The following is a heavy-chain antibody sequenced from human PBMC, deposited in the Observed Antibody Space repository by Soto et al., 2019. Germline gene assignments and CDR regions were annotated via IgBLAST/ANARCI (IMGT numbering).Heavy chain of an antibody. CDR1: GGSISSSNW. J-gene: IGHJ4*02. CDR2: IYHSGST. V-gene: IGHV4-4*02. Sequence: KTSETLSLTCAVSGGSISSSNWWSWVRQPPGKGLEWIGEIYHSGSTNYNPSLKSRVTISVDKSKNQFSLKLSSVTAADTAVYYCARDRIVVVPAAHPALYYFDYWGQGTLVTVSS. D-gene: IGHD2-2*01. CDR3: ARDRIVVVPAAHPALYYFDY.